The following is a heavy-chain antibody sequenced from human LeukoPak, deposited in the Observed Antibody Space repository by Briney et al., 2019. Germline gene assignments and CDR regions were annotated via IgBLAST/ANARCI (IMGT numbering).Heavy chain of an antibody. Sequence: PSETLSLTCTVSGVSISSSTYYWGWIRQPPGKGLEWIGSIYYSGSTCYNPSLKSRVTISVDTSKNQFSLKLSSVTAADTAVYYCARPVVVVAASLYYFDYWGQGTLVTVSS. CDR1: GVSISSSTYY. CDR3: ARPVVVVAASLYYFDY. V-gene: IGHV4-39*01. D-gene: IGHD2-15*01. CDR2: IYYSGST. J-gene: IGHJ4*02.